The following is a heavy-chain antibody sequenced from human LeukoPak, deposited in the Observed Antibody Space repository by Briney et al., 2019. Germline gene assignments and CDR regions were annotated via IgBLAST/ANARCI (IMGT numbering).Heavy chain of an antibody. J-gene: IGHJ4*02. Sequence: GGSLRLSCAASGFTFNNYAMNWVRQAPGKGLEWVSSISGGGETTYYADSAKGRFTISRDNSQNALYLQMNSLRAEDTVVYYCARDYADYVGYFFFDYWGQGTLVTVSS. CDR3: ARDYADYVGYFFFDY. CDR1: GFTFNNYA. V-gene: IGHV3-23*01. D-gene: IGHD4-17*01. CDR2: ISGGGETT.